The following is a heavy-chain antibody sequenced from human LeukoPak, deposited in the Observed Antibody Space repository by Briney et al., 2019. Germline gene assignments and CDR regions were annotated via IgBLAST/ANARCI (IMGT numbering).Heavy chain of an antibody. V-gene: IGHV3-23*01. J-gene: IGHJ4*02. CDR3: AKPLSRYSSSWRPDY. CDR2: ISGSGGST. CDR1: GFTFSSYA. D-gene: IGHD6-13*01. Sequence: GGSLRLSCAASGFTFSSYAMSWVRQAPGKGLEWVSAISGSGGSTYYADSVGGRFTISRDNSKNTLYLQMNSLRAEDTAVYYCAKPLSRYSSSWRPDYWGQGTLVTVSS.